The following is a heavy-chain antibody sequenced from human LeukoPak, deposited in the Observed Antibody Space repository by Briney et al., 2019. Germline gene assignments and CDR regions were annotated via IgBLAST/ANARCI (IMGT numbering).Heavy chain of an antibody. V-gene: IGHV1-2*02. CDR3: ARDGRGYCSSTSCYGWFDP. CDR1: GYTFTGYY. J-gene: IGHJ5*02. D-gene: IGHD2-2*01. CDR2: INPNSGGT. Sequence: ASVKVSCKASGYTFTGYYMHWVRQAPGQGLEWMGWINPNSGGTNYAQKFQGRVTMTRDTSISTAYMELSRLRSDDTAVYYCARDGRGYCSSTSCYGWFDPRGQGTLVTVSS.